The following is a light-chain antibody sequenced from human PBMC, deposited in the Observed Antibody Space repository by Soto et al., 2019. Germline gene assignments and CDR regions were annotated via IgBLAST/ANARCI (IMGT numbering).Light chain of an antibody. CDR2: GAS. J-gene: IGKJ5*01. V-gene: IGKV3-20*01. CDR3: QQYVISVT. Sequence: EIVMTQSPATLSVSPGERATLSCRASQTVSTSLAWYQQKPGRAPRLLIYGASNRATGIPERFSGSGSGTDFTLTISRLEHQDSAMYYCQQYVISVTFGQGTRLEIK. CDR1: QTVSTS.